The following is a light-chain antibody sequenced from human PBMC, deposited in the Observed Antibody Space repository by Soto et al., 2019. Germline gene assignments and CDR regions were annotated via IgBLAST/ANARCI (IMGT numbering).Light chain of an antibody. CDR3: QQYGNSPWT. V-gene: IGKV3-20*01. J-gene: IGKJ1*01. CDR2: DTS. CDR1: QSVGRNY. Sequence: EIVLTQSPGTLSLSPGERATLYCRASQSVGRNYFAWYQQKPGQAPRLFIYDTSTRATGISDRFSGSGSGTDFTLTISRLEPEDFAVYYCQQYGNSPWTFGQGTKVDIK.